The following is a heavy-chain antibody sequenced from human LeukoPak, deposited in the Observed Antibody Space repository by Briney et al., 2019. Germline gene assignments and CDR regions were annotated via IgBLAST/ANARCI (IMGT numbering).Heavy chain of an antibody. CDR3: ARDELVPAAGDAFDI. V-gene: IGHV1-2*02. Sequence: GASVKVSCKASGYTFTGYYMHWVRQAPGQGLEWMGWINPNSGGTNYAQKFQGRVTMTRDTSISTAYMELSRLRSDDTAVYYCARDELVPAAGDAFDIWGQGTMVTVSS. CDR1: GYTFTGYY. J-gene: IGHJ3*02. D-gene: IGHD2-2*01. CDR2: INPNSGGT.